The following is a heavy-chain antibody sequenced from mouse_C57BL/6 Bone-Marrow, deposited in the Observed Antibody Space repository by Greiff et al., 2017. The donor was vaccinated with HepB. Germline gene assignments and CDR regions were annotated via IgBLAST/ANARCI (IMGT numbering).Heavy chain of an antibody. Sequence: EVMLVESGGGLVQSGRSLRLSCATSGFTFSDFYMEWVRQAPGKGLEWIAASRNKANDYTTEYSASVKGRFIVSRDTSQSILYLQMNALRAEDTAIYYCARDAKEGQGSDGSSYCWYFDVWGTGTTVTVSS. CDR3: ARDAKEGQGSDGSSYCWYFDV. D-gene: IGHD1-1*01. J-gene: IGHJ1*03. CDR2: SRNKANDYTT. V-gene: IGHV7-1*01. CDR1: GFTFSDFY.